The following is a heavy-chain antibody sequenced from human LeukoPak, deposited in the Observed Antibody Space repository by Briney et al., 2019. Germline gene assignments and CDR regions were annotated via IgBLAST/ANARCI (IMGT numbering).Heavy chain of an antibody. V-gene: IGHV4-38-2*02. D-gene: IGHD1-26*01. Sequence: SETLSLTCTVSGYSISSGYYWGWIRQPPGKGLEWIGSIYHSGSTYYNPSLKSRVTISVDTSKNQFSLKLSSVTAADTAVYYCASSGSYSVDYWGQGTLVTVSS. CDR1: GYSISSGYY. J-gene: IGHJ4*02. CDR2: IYHSGST. CDR3: ASSGSYSVDY.